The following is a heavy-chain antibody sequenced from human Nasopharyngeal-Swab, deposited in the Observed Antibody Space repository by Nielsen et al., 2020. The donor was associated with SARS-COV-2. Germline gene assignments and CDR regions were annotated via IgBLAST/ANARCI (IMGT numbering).Heavy chain of an antibody. CDR1: GYTFTSYA. J-gene: IGHJ5*02. CDR2: INTNTGNP. V-gene: IGHV7-4-1*02. D-gene: IGHD6-13*01. Sequence: ASVKVSCKASGYTFTSYAMNWVRQAPGQGLEWMGWINTNTGNPTYAQGFTGRFAFSLDTSVSTAYLQISSLKAEDTAVYYCARAGSSLTGRWFDPWGQGTLVTVSS. CDR3: ARAGSSLTGRWFDP.